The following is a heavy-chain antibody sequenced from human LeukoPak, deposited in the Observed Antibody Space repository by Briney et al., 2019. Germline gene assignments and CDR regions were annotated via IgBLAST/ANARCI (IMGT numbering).Heavy chain of an antibody. D-gene: IGHD5-12*01. V-gene: IGHV1-18*01. Sequence: ASVKVSCKASGYTFTSYGISWVRQAPGQGLEWMGWISAYNGNTNYAQKLQGRVTMTTDTSTSTAYMELRSLRSDDTAVYYCASLGGYSGYDWDWFDPRGQGTLVTVSS. CDR2: ISAYNGNT. CDR1: GYTFTSYG. CDR3: ASLGGYSGYDWDWFDP. J-gene: IGHJ5*02.